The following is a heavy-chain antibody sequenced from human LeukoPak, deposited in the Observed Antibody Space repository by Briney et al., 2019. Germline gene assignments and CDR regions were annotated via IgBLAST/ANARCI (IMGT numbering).Heavy chain of an antibody. CDR3: ATVGEAEYFQH. CDR1: GGSVSSSSYY. J-gene: IGHJ1*01. CDR2: IYYSGST. D-gene: IGHD3-16*01. V-gene: IGHV4-39*01. Sequence: SETLSLTCTVSGGSVSSSSYYWGWIRQPPGKGLEWIGSIYYSGSTYYNPSLKSRVTISVDTSKNQFSLKLSSVTAADTAVYYCATVGEAEYFQHWGQGTLVTVSS.